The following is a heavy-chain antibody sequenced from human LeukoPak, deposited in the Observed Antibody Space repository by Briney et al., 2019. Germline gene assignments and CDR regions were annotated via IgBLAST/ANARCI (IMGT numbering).Heavy chain of an antibody. J-gene: IGHJ4*02. Sequence: SVKVSCKASGGTFGSYAISWVRQAPGQGLEWMGGIIPIFGTANYAQKFQGRVTITADKSTSTAYMELSSLRSEDTAVYYCARDHSYGQGLFDYWGQGTLVTVSS. CDR3: ARDHSYGQGLFDY. V-gene: IGHV1-69*06. D-gene: IGHD5-18*01. CDR2: IIPIFGTA. CDR1: GGTFGSYA.